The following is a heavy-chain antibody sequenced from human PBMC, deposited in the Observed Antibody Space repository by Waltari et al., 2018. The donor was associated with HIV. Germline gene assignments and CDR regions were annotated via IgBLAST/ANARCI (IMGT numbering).Heavy chain of an antibody. Sequence: EVQLVESGGGLVQPGGSLRLSCAASGLQFSRYAMTWVRQAPGKGLEWIAGIGGRGDLTFYTDSVKGRFTISRDNSKNTLYLQMSSVRVEDTAVYYCAKDELSGTYYRYFDLWGRGTLVTVSS. V-gene: IGHV3-23*04. CDR1: GLQFSRYA. J-gene: IGHJ2*01. D-gene: IGHD1-26*01. CDR3: AKDELSGTYYRYFDL. CDR2: IGGRGDLT.